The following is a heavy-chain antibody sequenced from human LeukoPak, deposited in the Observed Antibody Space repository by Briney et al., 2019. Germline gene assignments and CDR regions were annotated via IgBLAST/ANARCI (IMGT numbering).Heavy chain of an antibody. J-gene: IGHJ4*02. CDR1: GYTFTGYY. Sequence: ASVKVSCKASGYTFTGYYMHWVRQAPGQGLEWMGWINPNSGGTNYAQQFQGRVTMTRDTSISTAYMELSRLRSDDTAVYYCARGRTDFWSGYYDWVYYFDYWGQGTLVTVSS. V-gene: IGHV1-2*02. CDR2: INPNSGGT. D-gene: IGHD3-3*01. CDR3: ARGRTDFWSGYYDWVYYFDY.